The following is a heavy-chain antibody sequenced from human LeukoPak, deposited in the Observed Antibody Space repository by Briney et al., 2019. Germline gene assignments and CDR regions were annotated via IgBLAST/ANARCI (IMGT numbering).Heavy chain of an antibody. Sequence: SETLSLTCTVSGGSISSYYWSWIRQPPGKGLEWIGEINHSGSTNYNPSLKSRVTISVDTSKNQFSLKLSSVTAADTAVYYCARGSGSGWIDYWGQGTLVTVSS. CDR3: ARGSGSGWIDY. CDR2: INHSGST. CDR1: GGSISSYY. J-gene: IGHJ4*02. D-gene: IGHD6-19*01. V-gene: IGHV4-34*01.